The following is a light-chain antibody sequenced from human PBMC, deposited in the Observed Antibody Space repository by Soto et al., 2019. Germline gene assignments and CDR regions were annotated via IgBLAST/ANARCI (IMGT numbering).Light chain of an antibody. CDR2: GVS. Sequence: EIVMTQSPATLSVSPGERATLSCRASQNIRSNLAWYQQKPGQAPRLLMYGVSTRATGIPARFSGSGSGTEFTLTINSLQSEDFAVYHCQQYGSSPITFGQGTRLEIK. V-gene: IGKV3-15*01. CDR3: QQYGSSPIT. J-gene: IGKJ5*01. CDR1: QNIRSN.